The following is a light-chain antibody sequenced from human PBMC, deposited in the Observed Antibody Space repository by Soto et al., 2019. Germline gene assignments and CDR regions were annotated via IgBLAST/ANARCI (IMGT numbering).Light chain of an antibody. CDR1: QSISSY. Sequence: DIQMTQSPSSLSASVGDRVTITCRASQSISSYLNWYQQKPGKDPKLLIYAASSLQIGVTSRFSGSGSGTDFTLTISSLQPEDFATYYCQQSYSTPITFGQGTRLEIK. CDR2: AAS. V-gene: IGKV1-39*01. CDR3: QQSYSTPIT. J-gene: IGKJ5*01.